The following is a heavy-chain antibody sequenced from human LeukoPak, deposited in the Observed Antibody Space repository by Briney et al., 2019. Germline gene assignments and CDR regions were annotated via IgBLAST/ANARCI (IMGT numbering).Heavy chain of an antibody. CDR2: IKSKTDGGTT. Sequence: GGSLRLSCAASGFTFSYAWMSWVRQVPGKGLEWVGHIKSKTDGGTTEYAAPVKGRFTISRDDSKTTLYLQMNSLKTEDTAIYYCTTDRARAGSCSGGSCSYFDYWGQGTLVTVSS. J-gene: IGHJ4*02. CDR1: GFTFSYAW. CDR3: TTDRARAGSCSGGSCSYFDY. V-gene: IGHV3-15*01. D-gene: IGHD2-15*01.